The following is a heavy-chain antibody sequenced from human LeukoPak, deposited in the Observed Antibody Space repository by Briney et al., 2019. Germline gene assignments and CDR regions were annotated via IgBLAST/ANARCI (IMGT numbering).Heavy chain of an antibody. CDR1: GGSISGYY. Sequence: PSETLSLTCTVSGGSISGYYWSWIRQPPGKGLEWIGYIYTSGSTNYNPSLKSRVTISVDTSKNQFSLRLSSVTAADTAMYYCAREGSRWVDFDYWGQGTLVTVSS. V-gene: IGHV4-4*09. D-gene: IGHD1-26*01. CDR2: IYTSGST. J-gene: IGHJ4*02. CDR3: AREGSRWVDFDY.